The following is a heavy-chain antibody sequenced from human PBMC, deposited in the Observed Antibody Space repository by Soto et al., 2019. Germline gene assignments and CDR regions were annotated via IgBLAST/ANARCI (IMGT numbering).Heavy chain of an antibody. J-gene: IGHJ6*03. CDR2: ISGSAINT. D-gene: IGHD3-3*01. CDR3: AKVPSWEWSXFRYYMDV. CDR1: GFTFSTYA. V-gene: IGHV3-23*01. Sequence: GGSLRLSCAASGFTFSTYAMSWVRQAPGKGLEWVSSISGSAINTYYADSVKGRFTISRDNSKNTLSLQMNSLRAEDTAIYYCAKVPSWEWSXFRYYMDVWGKGTTVTVSS.